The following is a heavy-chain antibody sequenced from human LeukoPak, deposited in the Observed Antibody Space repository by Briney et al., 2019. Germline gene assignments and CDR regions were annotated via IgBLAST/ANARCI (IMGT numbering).Heavy chain of an antibody. J-gene: IGHJ4*02. D-gene: IGHD3-22*01. Sequence: SVKVSCKASGGTFSSYAISWVRRAPGQGLEWMGRIIPIFGTANYAQKFQGRVTITTDESTSTAYMELSSLRSEDTAVYYCATQKDTYYYDSSGYSPLDYWGQGTLVTVSS. CDR3: ATQKDTYYYDSSGYSPLDY. V-gene: IGHV1-69*05. CDR1: GGTFSSYA. CDR2: IIPIFGTA.